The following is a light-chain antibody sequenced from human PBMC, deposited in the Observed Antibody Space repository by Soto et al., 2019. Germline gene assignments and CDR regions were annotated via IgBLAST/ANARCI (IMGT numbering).Light chain of an antibody. CDR1: QRFXSSY. CDR2: STS. CDR3: QQYGNAPWT. V-gene: IGKV3-20*01. J-gene: IGKJ1*01. Sequence: IGVTHSAGTLSLSPGERVTLPCRASQRFXSSYLAWYAHKPGQAPGLLXASTSSMATGSPDRLSGSGSVTDFTLTISRLEPEDFAVYYCQQYGNAPWTFGQGTKVDIK.